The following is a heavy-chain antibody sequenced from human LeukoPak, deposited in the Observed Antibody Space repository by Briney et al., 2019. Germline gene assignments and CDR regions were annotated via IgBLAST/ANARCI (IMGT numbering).Heavy chain of an antibody. CDR2: ISAYNGNT. J-gene: IGHJ6*02. CDR1: GYTFSTYT. D-gene: IGHD1-14*01. V-gene: IGHV1-18*04. CDR3: ARGPHHFYGMDV. Sequence: ASVKVSCKASGYTFSTYTISWVRQAPGQGLEWLGWISAYNGNTYYAQRLQGRVTMTTDTSTNTAYMELKSLTSDDTAVYFCARGPHHFYGMDVWGQGTTVTVS.